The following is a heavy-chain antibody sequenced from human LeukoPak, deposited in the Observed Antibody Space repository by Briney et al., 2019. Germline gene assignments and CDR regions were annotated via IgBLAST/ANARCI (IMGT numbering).Heavy chain of an antibody. Sequence: TSETLSLTCTISGGSISSSDYYWGWIRQPPGKGLEWIGSMYYSGSTNYNPSLKSRVTVSVDTSKNQFSLKLTSVTAADTAVYYCARASGYWGQGTLVTVSS. V-gene: IGHV4-39*01. CDR3: ARASGY. J-gene: IGHJ4*02. CDR2: MYYSGST. CDR1: GGSISSSDYY.